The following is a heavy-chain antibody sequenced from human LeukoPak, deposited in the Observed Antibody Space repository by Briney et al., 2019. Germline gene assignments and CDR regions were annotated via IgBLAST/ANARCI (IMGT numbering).Heavy chain of an antibody. CDR3: ARVGYYYDSGGYYHAFDI. V-gene: IGHV4-59*01. D-gene: IGHD3-22*01. CDR1: GGSISSYY. J-gene: IGHJ3*02. Sequence: SETLSLTCTVSGGSISSYYWSWIRQPPGKGLEWIGYIYYSGSTNYNPSLKSRVTISVDTSKNQFSLKLSSVTAADTAVYYCARVGYYYDSGGYYHAFDIWGQGTMVTVSS. CDR2: IYYSGST.